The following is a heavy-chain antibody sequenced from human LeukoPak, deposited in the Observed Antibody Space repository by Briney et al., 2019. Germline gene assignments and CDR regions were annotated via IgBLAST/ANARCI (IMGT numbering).Heavy chain of an antibody. V-gene: IGHV3-30-3*01. J-gene: IGHJ4*02. CDR3: ARGLVSYSSSPLH. D-gene: IGHD6-6*01. CDR2: ISSDGSSK. Sequence: GGSLRLSCAASGFTFSSDVMHWVRQAPGKGLEWVAVISSDGSSKHYADSVKGRFTIFTDTSKSTLYLQINSLRPEDTAVYYCARGLVSYSSSPLHWGQGTLVTVSS. CDR1: GFTFSSDV.